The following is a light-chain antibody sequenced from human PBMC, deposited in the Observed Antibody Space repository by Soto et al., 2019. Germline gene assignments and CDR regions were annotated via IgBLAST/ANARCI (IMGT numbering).Light chain of an antibody. V-gene: IGKV2-28*01. CDR2: LGS. CDR3: MQSLQAPLT. J-gene: IGKJ1*01. CDR1: QSLLGGRGYNC. Sequence: DIVMSQSPLSLAVTPGEPASISCRSSQSLLGGRGYNCLEWYLHKQGQSPQLLIFLGSNRASGVPDRFSGSGSGTDFTLKISRVEAEDVGVYYCMQSLQAPLTFGQGTKVEIK.